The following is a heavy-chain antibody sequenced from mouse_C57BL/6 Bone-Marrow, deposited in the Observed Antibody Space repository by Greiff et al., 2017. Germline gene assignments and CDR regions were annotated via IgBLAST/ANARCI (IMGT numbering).Heavy chain of an antibody. J-gene: IGHJ1*03. CDR2: IYPGGGYT. Sequence: VQLQQSGAELVRPGTSVKMSCKASGYTFTNYWIGWAKQRPGHGLEWIGDIYPGGGYTNYNEKFKGKATLTADKSSSTAYMQFSSLTSEDSAIYYCARRGWGYFDVGGTGTTVTVSS. V-gene: IGHV1-63*01. CDR1: GYTFTNYW. D-gene: IGHD3-3*01. CDR3: ARRGWGYFDV.